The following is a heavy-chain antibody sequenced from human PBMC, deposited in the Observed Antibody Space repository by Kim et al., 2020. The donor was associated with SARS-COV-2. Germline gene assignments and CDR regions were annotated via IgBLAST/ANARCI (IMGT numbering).Heavy chain of an antibody. Sequence: SETLSLTCSVSGVSISSGDYYWGWIRHPPGRGLEWIGSIHYSGSTNYNPALKSRISTSIDTSRNQFSLKLSSVTAADTAVYFWARDQYCSSSSCHGRDHFFDNWGQGALVTVSS. CDR2: IHYSGST. J-gene: IGHJ4*02. CDR3: ARDQYCSSSSCHGRDHFFDN. V-gene: IGHV4-30-4*01. D-gene: IGHD2-15*01. CDR1: GVSISSGDYY.